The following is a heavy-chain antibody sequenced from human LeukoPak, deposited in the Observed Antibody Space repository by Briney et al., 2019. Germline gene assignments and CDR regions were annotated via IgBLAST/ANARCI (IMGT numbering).Heavy chain of an antibody. CDR3: ARAEWRDDYYFDY. CDR1: GYTFTSYY. D-gene: IGHD3-3*01. CDR2: INPSDGST. V-gene: IGHV1-46*01. Sequence: ASVKVSCKASGYTFTSYYMHWVRQAPGQGLEWMGIINPSDGSTRYAQMFQGRVTMTRDTSTSTVYMELSSLRSEDTAVYYCARAEWRDDYYFDYWGQGTLVTVSS. J-gene: IGHJ4*02.